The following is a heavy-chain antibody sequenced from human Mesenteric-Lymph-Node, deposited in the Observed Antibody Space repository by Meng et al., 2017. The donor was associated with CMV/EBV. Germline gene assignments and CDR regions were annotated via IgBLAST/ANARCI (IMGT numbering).Heavy chain of an antibody. V-gene: IGHV3-48*01. CDR1: GFTFRTYS. Sequence: GESLKISCAASGFTFRTYSMNWVRQAPGKGLEWVSHISDRSSSSTYYADSVKGRFTISRDNSKNTLYLQMNSLRAEDTAVYYCAREMRPVGWFDPWGQGTLVTVSS. CDR2: ISDRSSSST. CDR3: AREMRPVGWFDP. J-gene: IGHJ5*02. D-gene: IGHD2-2*01.